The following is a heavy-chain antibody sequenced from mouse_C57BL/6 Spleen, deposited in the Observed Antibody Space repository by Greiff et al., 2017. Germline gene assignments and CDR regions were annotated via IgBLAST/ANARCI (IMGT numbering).Heavy chain of an antibody. J-gene: IGHJ2*01. V-gene: IGHV5-16*01. CDR2: INYDGSST. D-gene: IGHD4-1*01. CDR3: ARDRGWDHYFDY. CDR1: GFTFSDYY. Sequence: EVMLVESEGGLVQPGSSMKLSCTASGFTFSDYYMAWVRQVPEKGLEWVANINYDGSSTYYLDSLKSRFIISRDNAKNILYLQMSSLKSEDTATYYCARDRGWDHYFDYWGQGTTLTVSS.